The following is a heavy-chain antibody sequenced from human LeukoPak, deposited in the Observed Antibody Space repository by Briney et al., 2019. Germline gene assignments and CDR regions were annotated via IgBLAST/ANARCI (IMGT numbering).Heavy chain of an antibody. CDR1: GYTFTGYY. D-gene: IGHD4-23*01. CDR3: ARGPGGNLYYYYYYMDV. J-gene: IGHJ6*03. Sequence: GASVKVSCKASGYTFTGYYMHWVRQAPGQGLEWMGWINPNSGGTNYAQKFQGRVTMTRDTSISTAYMELSRLRSDDTAVYYCARGPGGNLYYYYYYMDVWGKGTTVTVSS. CDR2: INPNSGGT. V-gene: IGHV1-2*02.